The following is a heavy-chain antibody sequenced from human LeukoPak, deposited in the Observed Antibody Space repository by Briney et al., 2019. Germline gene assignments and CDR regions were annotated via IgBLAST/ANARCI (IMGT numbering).Heavy chain of an antibody. D-gene: IGHD2-2*01. CDR1: GYTFTSYG. Sequence: ASVKVSCKASGYTFTSYGISWVRQGPGQGLEWMGWISAYNGNTNYAQKLQGRVTMTTDTSTSTAYMELRSLRSDDTAVYYCARETPAATYYYYYYYMDVWGKGTTVTVSS. J-gene: IGHJ6*03. CDR2: ISAYNGNT. CDR3: ARETPAATYYYYYYYMDV. V-gene: IGHV1-18*01.